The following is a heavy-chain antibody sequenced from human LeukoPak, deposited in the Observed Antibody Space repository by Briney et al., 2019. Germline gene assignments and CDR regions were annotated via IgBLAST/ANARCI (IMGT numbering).Heavy chain of an antibody. V-gene: IGHV4-30-4*08. J-gene: IGHJ5*02. Sequence: SETLSLTCSVSGASISSYYWSWIRQPPGKGLEWIGYIYYSGSTYYNPSLKSRVTISVDTSKNQFSLKLSSVTAADTAVYYCARRPSLDWFDPWGQGTLVTVSS. CDR1: GASISSYY. CDR3: ARRPSLDWFDP. D-gene: IGHD3-3*02. CDR2: IYYSGST.